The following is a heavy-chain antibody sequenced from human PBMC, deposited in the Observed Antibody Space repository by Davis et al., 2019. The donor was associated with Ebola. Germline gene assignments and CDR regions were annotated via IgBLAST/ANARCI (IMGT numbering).Heavy chain of an antibody. Sequence: PGGSLRPSCAASGFTFSSYSLNWVRQAPGMGLEWVSSISSSSSYIYYADSVKGRFTISRDNAKNSLYLQMNSLRAEDTAVYYCARDDYYGSGSHYGMDVWGQGTTVTVSS. J-gene: IGHJ6*02. CDR3: ARDDYYGSGSHYGMDV. CDR2: ISSSSSYI. CDR1: GFTFSSYS. V-gene: IGHV3-21*01. D-gene: IGHD3-10*01.